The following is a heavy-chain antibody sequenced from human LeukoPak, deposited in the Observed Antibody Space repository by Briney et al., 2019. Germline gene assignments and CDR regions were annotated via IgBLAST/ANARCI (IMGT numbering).Heavy chain of an antibody. CDR3: AKASHLTGYYLPIDY. V-gene: IGHV3-23*01. J-gene: IGHJ4*01. CDR2: ISCSGGTT. D-gene: IGHD3-9*01. CDR1: GFTFSSYA. Sequence: GGSLRLSCAASGFTFSSYAMTWVRQAPGKGLEWVSAISCSGGTTYNADSVKGRFTISRDNSKNTLYPQMNSLRAEDTAVYYCAKASHLTGYYLPIDYWGHGTLVTVSS.